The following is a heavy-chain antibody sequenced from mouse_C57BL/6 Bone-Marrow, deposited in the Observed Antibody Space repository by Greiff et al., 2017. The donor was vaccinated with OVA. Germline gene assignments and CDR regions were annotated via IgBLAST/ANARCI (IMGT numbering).Heavy chain of an antibody. D-gene: IGHD1-1*01. J-gene: IGHJ3*01. Sequence: VQLQQSGPVLVKPGASVKMSCKASGYTFTDYYMNWVKQSHGKSLEWIGVINPYNGGTSYNQKFKGKATLTVDKSSSTAYMELNSLTSEDSAVYYCAIGGVYYYGSSPFAYWGQGTLVTVSA. CDR1: GYTFTDYY. CDR2: INPYNGGT. CDR3: AIGGVYYYGSSPFAY. V-gene: IGHV1-19*01.